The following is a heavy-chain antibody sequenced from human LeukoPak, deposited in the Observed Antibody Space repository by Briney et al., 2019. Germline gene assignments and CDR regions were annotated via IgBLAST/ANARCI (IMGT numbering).Heavy chain of an antibody. D-gene: IGHD2-2*03. CDR2: IYYSGST. CDR3: ARLDRSYYFDY. CDR1: GGSISSSSYY. Sequence: SETLSLTCTVSGGSISSSSYYWGWIRQPPGKGLEWIGSIYYSGSTYYNPSLKSRVTISVDTSKNQFSLKLSSVTAADTAVYYCARLDRSYYFDYWGRGTLVTVSS. J-gene: IGHJ4*02. V-gene: IGHV4-39*01.